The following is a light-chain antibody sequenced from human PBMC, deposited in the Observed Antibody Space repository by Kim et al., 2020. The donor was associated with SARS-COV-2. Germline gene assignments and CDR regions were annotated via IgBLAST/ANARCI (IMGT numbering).Light chain of an antibody. V-gene: IGKV3-11*01. CDR3: QQRDKWHLT. Sequence: EIVLTQSPATLSLSPGERATLSCRASQSINAYLGWYQQKAGQAPRLLIYDASNRATDIPARFSGSGSGTDFTLTISSLEPDDSAVYYCQQRDKWHLTFGGGTKVDIK. J-gene: IGKJ4*01. CDR2: DAS. CDR1: QSINAY.